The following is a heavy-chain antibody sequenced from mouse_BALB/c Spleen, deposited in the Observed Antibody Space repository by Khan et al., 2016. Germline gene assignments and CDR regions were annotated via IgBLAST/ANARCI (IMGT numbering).Heavy chain of an antibody. CDR1: GFAFSSYW. CDR2: IYPGDGDT. Sequence: QVQLQQSGAELVRPGSSVKISCKASGFAFSSYWMNWVKQRPGQGLEWIGQIYPGDGDTNYNGKFKGTATLTADKSSSTAYMQLSSLTSEDSAVYFGARGTPFANWGQGTLVTVSA. CDR3: ARGTPFAN. D-gene: IGHD2-14*01. V-gene: IGHV1-80*01. J-gene: IGHJ3*01.